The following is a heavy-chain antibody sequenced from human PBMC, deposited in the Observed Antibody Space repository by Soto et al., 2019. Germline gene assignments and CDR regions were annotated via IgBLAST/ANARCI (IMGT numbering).Heavy chain of an antibody. Sequence: EVQLVESGGGLVQPGGSLRLSCAASGFTFSSYDMYWVRQDTGKGLEWVSAIGAAGDTYYPGSAKGRFIISRENAKNSLYLQMNSLRVDDTAVYYCVRGQWDQLGAGFDSWGQGTKVTVSS. V-gene: IGHV3-13*01. CDR2: IGAAGDT. D-gene: IGHD1-26*01. CDR1: GFTFSSYD. J-gene: IGHJ3*02. CDR3: VRGQWDQLGAGFDS.